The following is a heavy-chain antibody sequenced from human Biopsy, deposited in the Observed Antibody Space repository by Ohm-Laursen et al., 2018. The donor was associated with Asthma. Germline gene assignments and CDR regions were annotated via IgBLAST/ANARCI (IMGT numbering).Heavy chain of an antibody. CDR2: GNSGNGDT. CDR1: GYNFISFA. V-gene: IGHV1-3*01. Sequence: ASVKVSCKASGYNFISFAIHWVRQAPGQRLEWMGWGNSGNGDTKYSQKFQGRVTITRDTSASTAYMELRSLRSEDTATYYSARTYFVFLTGQVKYVFCVWGQGPMVTVSS. J-gene: IGHJ3*01. D-gene: IGHD3-9*01. CDR3: ARTYFVFLTGQVKYVFCV.